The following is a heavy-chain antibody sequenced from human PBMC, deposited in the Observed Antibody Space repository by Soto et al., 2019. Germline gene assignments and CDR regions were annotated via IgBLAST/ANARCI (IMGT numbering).Heavy chain of an antibody. CDR3: GKGPVIRFFDWSA. Sequence: GGSLRLSCAASGFTFSSYAMSWVRQAPGKGLEWVSAISGSGGSTYYADSVKGRFTISRDNSRNTLYLQMNSLRAEDTAVYYCGKGPVIRFFDWSAGGQGPLVTVPS. CDR1: GFTFSSYA. CDR2: ISGSGGST. J-gene: IGHJ4*02. V-gene: IGHV3-23*01. D-gene: IGHD3-3*01.